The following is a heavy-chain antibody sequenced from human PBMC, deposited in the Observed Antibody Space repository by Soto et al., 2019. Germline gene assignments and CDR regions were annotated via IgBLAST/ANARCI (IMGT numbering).Heavy chain of an antibody. CDR1: GFTFSSYA. J-gene: IGHJ5*02. CDR2: ISYDGSNK. V-gene: IGHV3-30-3*01. CDR3: ARAGQPYLYCSSTSCWRDTPDFLGWFDP. Sequence: QVQLVESGGGVVQPGRSLRLSCAASGFTFSSYAMHWVRQAPGKGLEWVAVISYDGSNKYYADSVKGRFTISRDNSKNTLYLQMNSLRAEDTAVYYCARAGQPYLYCSSTSCWRDTPDFLGWFDPWGQGTLVTVSS. D-gene: IGHD2-2*01.